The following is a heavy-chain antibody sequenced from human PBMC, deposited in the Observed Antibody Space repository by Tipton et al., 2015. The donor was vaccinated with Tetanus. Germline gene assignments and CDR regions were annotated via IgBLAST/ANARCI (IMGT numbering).Heavy chain of an antibody. CDR3: ARETRNGYLRGFDP. CDR2: VPSSGST. J-gene: IGHJ5*02. Sequence: TLSLTCSVSGGSVNSGNYYWSWIRQPPGKGLEWIGFVPSSGSTNYNPPLKSRVTMSLDTSKNQFSLKLTSVTAADTAVYYCARETRNGYLRGFDPWGQGPLVSVSS. D-gene: IGHD5-24*01. CDR1: GGSVNSGNYY. V-gene: IGHV4-61*01.